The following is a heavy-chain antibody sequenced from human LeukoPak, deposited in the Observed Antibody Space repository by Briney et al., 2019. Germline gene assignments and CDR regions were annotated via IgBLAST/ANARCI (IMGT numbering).Heavy chain of an antibody. V-gene: IGHV1-69*04. D-gene: IGHD2-2*02. CDR3: ARHDMQQGRSERKYCSSTSCYTKVPGYYYMDV. CDR2: TIPILGIA. Sequence: GSSVKVSCKASGGTFSSYAISWVRQAPGQGLEWMGRTIPILGIANYAQKFQGRVTITADKSTSTAYMELSSLRSEDTAVYYCARHDMQQGRSERKYCSSTSCYTKVPGYYYMDVWSKGTTVTVSS. CDR1: GGTFSSYA. J-gene: IGHJ6*03.